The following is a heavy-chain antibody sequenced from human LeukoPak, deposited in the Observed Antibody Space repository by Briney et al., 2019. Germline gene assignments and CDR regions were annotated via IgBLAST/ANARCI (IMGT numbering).Heavy chain of an antibody. CDR1: GGSISSSSYY. V-gene: IGHV4-39*07. CDR3: ARVMVREGNWFDP. J-gene: IGHJ5*02. Sequence: SETLSLTCTVSGGSISSSSYYWGWIRQPPGKGLEWIGSIYHSGSTYYNPSLKSRVTISVDRSKNQFSLKLSSVTAADTAVYYCARVMVREGNWFDPWGQGTLVTVSS. CDR2: IYHSGST. D-gene: IGHD3-10*01.